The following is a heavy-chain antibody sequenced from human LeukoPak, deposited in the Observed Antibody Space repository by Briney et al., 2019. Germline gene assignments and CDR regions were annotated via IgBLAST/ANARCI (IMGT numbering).Heavy chain of an antibody. Sequence: SETLSLTCTVSGGSVSSGSYYWSWIRQPPGKGLEWIGYIYYSGSTNYNPSLKSRVTISVDTSKNQFSLKLSSVTAADTAVYYCARAYDDGGLDYWGQGTLVTVSS. D-gene: IGHD3-16*01. J-gene: IGHJ4*02. CDR1: GGSVSSGSYY. CDR2: IYYSGST. CDR3: ARAYDDGGLDY. V-gene: IGHV4-61*01.